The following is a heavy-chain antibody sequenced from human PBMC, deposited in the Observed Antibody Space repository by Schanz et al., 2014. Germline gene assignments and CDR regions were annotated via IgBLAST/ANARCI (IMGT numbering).Heavy chain of an antibody. CDR1: RSTFSSYT. CDR3: ARDGVDAAAGGNY. V-gene: IGHV1-69*04. J-gene: IGHJ4*02. CDR2: IIPILGIA. D-gene: IGHD6-13*01. Sequence: QVQLVQSGAEVKKPGASVKVSCKASRSTFSSYTINWVRQAPGQGLEWMGRIIPILGIANYAQKFQGRVTITADRSTSTAYMELSSLRSEDTAVYYCARDGVDAAAGGNYWGQGTLVTVSS.